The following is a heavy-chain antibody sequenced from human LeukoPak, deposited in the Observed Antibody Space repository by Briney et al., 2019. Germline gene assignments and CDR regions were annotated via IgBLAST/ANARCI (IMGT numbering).Heavy chain of an antibody. Sequence: GGSLRLSCEASGFTFSGYGMHWVRQAPGKGLEWVAFISYDGNNQYYADSVKGRFTISRDNSKNTLYLQMNNLRAEDTAIYYCARVGSRYCSGANCYDGFWGQGTLVSVSS. CDR2: ISYDGNNQ. CDR3: ARVGSRYCSGANCYDGF. J-gene: IGHJ4*02. V-gene: IGHV3-30*19. CDR1: GFTFSGYG. D-gene: IGHD2-15*01.